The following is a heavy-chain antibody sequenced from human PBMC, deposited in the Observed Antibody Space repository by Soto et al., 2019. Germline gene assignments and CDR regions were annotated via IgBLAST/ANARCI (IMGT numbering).Heavy chain of an antibody. V-gene: IGHV4-59*01. J-gene: IGHJ5*02. CDR1: GGFISSYY. CDR2: IYYSGST. Sequence: SETLSLTCTVSGGFISSYYWSWIRQPPGKGLEWIGYIYYSGSTNYNPSLKSRVTISVDTSKNQFSLKVSSVTAADTAVYYCAREGRHCSTTSGDNWFDPWGQGTLVTVSS. D-gene: IGHD2-2*01. CDR3: AREGRHCSTTSGDNWFDP.